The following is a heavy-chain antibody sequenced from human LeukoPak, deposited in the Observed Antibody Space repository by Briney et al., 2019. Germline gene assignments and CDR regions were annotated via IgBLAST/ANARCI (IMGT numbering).Heavy chain of an antibody. Sequence: SETLSLTCTVSGGSISSYYWNWIRQPAGKGLEWIGSICYSGSTFYSPSLKSRVTISVDTSKNQFSLKLSSVTAADTAVYYCASLRERSYYARGFDYWGQGTLVTVSS. J-gene: IGHJ4*02. D-gene: IGHD2-2*01. CDR3: ASLRERSYYARGFDY. V-gene: IGHV4-59*05. CDR1: GGSISSYY. CDR2: ICYSGST.